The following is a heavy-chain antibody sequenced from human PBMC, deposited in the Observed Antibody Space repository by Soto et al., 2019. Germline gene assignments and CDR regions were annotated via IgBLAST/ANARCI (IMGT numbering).Heavy chain of an antibody. Sequence: QVQLVQSGAEVKKPGSSVKVSCKASGGTFSSYTISWVRQAPGQGLEWMGRIIPILGIANYAQKFQGRVTITADKSTSKAYMERSSLRSEDTDVYYCARGNSSGYSSDYWGQGTLVTVSS. D-gene: IGHD3-22*01. CDR2: IIPILGIA. CDR1: GGTFSSYT. J-gene: IGHJ4*02. CDR3: ARGNSSGYSSDY. V-gene: IGHV1-69*02.